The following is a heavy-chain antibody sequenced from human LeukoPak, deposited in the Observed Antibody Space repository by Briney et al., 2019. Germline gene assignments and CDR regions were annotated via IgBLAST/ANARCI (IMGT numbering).Heavy chain of an antibody. CDR3: ARATTTVVTPGPFDI. CDR1: GFTFSDYY. CDR2: ISSSSSYT. Sequence: GGSLRLSCAASGFTFSDYYMSWIRQAPGKGLEWVSYISSSSSYTYYADSVKGRFTISRDNAKNSLYLQMNSLRAEDTAVYYCARATTTVVTPGPFDIWGQGTMVTVCS. V-gene: IGHV3-11*05. J-gene: IGHJ3*02. D-gene: IGHD4-23*01.